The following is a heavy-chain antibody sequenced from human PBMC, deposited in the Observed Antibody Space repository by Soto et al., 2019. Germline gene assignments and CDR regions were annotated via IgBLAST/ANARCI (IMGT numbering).Heavy chain of an antibody. D-gene: IGHD2-15*01. CDR2: IYYSGRT. Sequence: QVQLRESGPGLVRPSQTLSLTCGVSGDSIGSGDHYWSWIRQPPGKGLEWIGYIYYSGRTYYNPSIKSRVNKSVDTSKNQFSLTLTPVTAADTAVYYFVRRYCISDTCPGFDYWGQGTLVSVSS. CDR3: VRRYCISDTCPGFDY. CDR1: GDSIGSGDHY. J-gene: IGHJ4*02. V-gene: IGHV4-30-4*01.